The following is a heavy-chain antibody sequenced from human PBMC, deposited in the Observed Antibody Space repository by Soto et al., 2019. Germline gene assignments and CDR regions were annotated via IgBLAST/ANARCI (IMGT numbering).Heavy chain of an antibody. Sequence: GGSLRLSCAASGFTFNNYAMNWVRQAPGKGLEWVSAISGSGTSTYYADSVRGRFTISRDNSKSTLYLQMNSLRAEDTAVYYCAKVGSTWDYYYSYYYMDVWGKGTTVTVSS. CDR2: ISGSGTST. CDR1: GFTFNNYA. CDR3: AKVGSTWDYYYSYYYMDV. D-gene: IGHD6-13*01. J-gene: IGHJ6*03. V-gene: IGHV3-23*01.